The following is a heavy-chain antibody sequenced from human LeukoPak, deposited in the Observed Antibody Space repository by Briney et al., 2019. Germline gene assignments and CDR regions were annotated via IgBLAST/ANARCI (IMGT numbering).Heavy chain of an antibody. J-gene: IGHJ4*02. CDR2: MNPNSGNT. CDR1: GYTFNSYD. Sequence: ASVKVSCKASGYTFNSYDINWVRQAPGQGLEWMGWMNPNSGNTGYAQKFQGRVTMTRNISITTAYMELNSLTSEDTAVYYCARGPHTSGWPQHYFWGQGTLVTVSS. D-gene: IGHD6-19*01. V-gene: IGHV1-8*01. CDR3: ARGPHTSGWPQHYF.